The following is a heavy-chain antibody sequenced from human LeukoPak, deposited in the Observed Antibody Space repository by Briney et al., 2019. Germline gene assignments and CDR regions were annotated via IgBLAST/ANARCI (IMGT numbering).Heavy chain of an antibody. CDR2: VSHSEHT. J-gene: IGHJ4*02. Sequence: PSETLSFTCIVSGDSVTGRFWSWVRQSPGKALEWIGCVSHSEHTRYNSSLRSRVSLSLDTSQNQFSLRLSSVTAADTAIYYCARGYFGPAYYFDIWGQGALVTVAS. V-gene: IGHV4-59*02. CDR3: ARGYFGPAYYFDI. CDR1: GDSVTGRF. D-gene: IGHD3-22*01.